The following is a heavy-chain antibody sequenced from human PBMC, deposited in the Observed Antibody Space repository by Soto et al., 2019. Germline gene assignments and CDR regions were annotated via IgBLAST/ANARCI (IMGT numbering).Heavy chain of an antibody. V-gene: IGHV1-46*01. D-gene: IGHD4-17*01. Sequence: GASVKVSCKASGYTFTRYYMHWVRQAPGQGLEWMGIINPSGGSTSYAQKFQGRVTMTRDTSTSTVYMELSSLRSEDTAVYYCARDLGTVTTRPMLNYYYYYGMDVWGQGTTVTVSS. CDR2: INPSGGST. J-gene: IGHJ6*02. CDR1: GYTFTRYY. CDR3: ARDLGTVTTRPMLNYYYYYGMDV.